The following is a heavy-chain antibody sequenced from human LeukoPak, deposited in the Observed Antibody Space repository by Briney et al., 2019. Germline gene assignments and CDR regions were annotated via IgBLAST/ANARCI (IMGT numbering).Heavy chain of an antibody. D-gene: IGHD2-21*02. Sequence: GGSLRLSCVASGSTFSNYGMHWVRQAPGKGLEWVAFIRYDGNNKDYADSVKGRFTISRDNSKNTLYLQMNSLRAEDTAVYYCAKDRDWVANSYFDYWGQGTLVTVSS. CDR3: AKDRDWVANSYFDY. CDR1: GSTFSNYG. CDR2: IRYDGNNK. V-gene: IGHV3-30*02. J-gene: IGHJ4*02.